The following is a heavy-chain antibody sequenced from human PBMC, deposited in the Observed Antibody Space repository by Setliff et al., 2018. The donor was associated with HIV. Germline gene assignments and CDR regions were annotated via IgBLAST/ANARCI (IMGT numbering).Heavy chain of an antibody. V-gene: IGHV5-51*01. J-gene: IGHJ4*02. CDR3: ARLSGLYYYDTSGYYYGHYFDY. D-gene: IGHD3-22*01. CDR1: GYSFTNCW. Sequence: GESLTISCKGYGYSFTNCWIGWVRQMPGKGLEWMGIIYPGDSDTRYSPSFQGQVTISADKSISTAYLQWSSLKASDTAMYYCARLSGLYYYDTSGYYYGHYFDYWGQGTLVTVS. CDR2: IYPGDSDT.